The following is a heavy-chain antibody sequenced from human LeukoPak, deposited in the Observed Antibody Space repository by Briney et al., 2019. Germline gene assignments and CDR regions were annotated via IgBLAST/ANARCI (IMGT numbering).Heavy chain of an antibody. D-gene: IGHD1-26*01. V-gene: IGHV5-10-1*01. CDR2: IDPSDSYI. CDR1: GYSFSSYW. Sequence: RGESLKISCKGSGYSFSSYWISWVRQMPGKGLEWMGRIDPSDSYINYSPSFQGHVTISADKSISTAYLQWSSLKASDTAMYYCARSRATVFDYWGQGTLVTVSS. CDR3: ARSRATVFDY. J-gene: IGHJ4*02.